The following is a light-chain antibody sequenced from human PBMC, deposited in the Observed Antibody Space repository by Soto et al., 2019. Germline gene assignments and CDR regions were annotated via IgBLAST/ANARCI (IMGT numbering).Light chain of an antibody. CDR3: QQYGTSPWT. CDR2: IAS. Sequence: EIVLTQSPGTLSLFAGERATLSCRATQSVSSNYLAWYQQKSGQAPRLLIYIASRRATGIPDRFSGSGSGTDFTLTISRLEPEDSAVDYCQQYGTSPWTFGQGTKVEIK. J-gene: IGKJ1*01. V-gene: IGKV3-20*01. CDR1: QSVSSNY.